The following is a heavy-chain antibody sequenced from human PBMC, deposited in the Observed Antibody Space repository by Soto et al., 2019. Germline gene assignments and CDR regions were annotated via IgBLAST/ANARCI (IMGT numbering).Heavy chain of an antibody. V-gene: IGHV2-5*02. CDR3: ARLIVVVIDWYFDL. Sequence: QITLKESGPTLVKPTQTLTLTCTFSGFSLSTSGVGVGWIRQPPGKALEWLALSYWDDDKRYSPSLKSRLTLTKDTSKNQVVLTMTNMDPVDTATYYCARLIVVVIDWYFDLWGRGTLVTVSS. J-gene: IGHJ2*01. D-gene: IGHD3-22*01. CDR2: SYWDDDK. CDR1: GFSLSTSGVG.